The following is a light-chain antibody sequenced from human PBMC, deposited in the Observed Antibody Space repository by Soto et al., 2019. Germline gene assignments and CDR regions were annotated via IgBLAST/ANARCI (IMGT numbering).Light chain of an antibody. CDR3: CSYAGSYTLGV. CDR2: DVS. CDR1: SSDVGGYNF. Sequence: QSVLTQPRSVSGSPGQSVTISCTGTSSDVGGYNFVSWYRQHPGKAPKLIIYDVSKRPSGVPDRFSGSKSGNTASLTISGLQAEDEADYHCCSYAGSYTLGVFGGGTKLTVL. J-gene: IGLJ3*02. V-gene: IGLV2-11*01.